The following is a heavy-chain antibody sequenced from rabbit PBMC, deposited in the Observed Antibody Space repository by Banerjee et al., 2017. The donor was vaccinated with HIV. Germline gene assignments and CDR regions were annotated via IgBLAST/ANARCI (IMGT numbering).Heavy chain of an antibody. D-gene: IGHD8-1*01. J-gene: IGHJ4*01. Sequence: QQQLEESGGGLVKPGGTLTLTCKASGIDFSSSYYMCWVRQAPGKGLEWIACIYTGSGSTWYASWAKGRFTISKTSSTTVTLQMTSLTAADTATYFCARAADYTFNLWGPGTLVTVS. CDR2: IYTGSGST. V-gene: IGHV1S45*01. CDR3: ARAADYTFNL. CDR1: GIDFSSSYY.